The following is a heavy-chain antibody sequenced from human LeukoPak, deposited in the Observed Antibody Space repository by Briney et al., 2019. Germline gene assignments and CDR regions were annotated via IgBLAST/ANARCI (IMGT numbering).Heavy chain of an antibody. CDR2: IYYSGST. CDR1: GGSISSGGYY. J-gene: IGHJ5*02. D-gene: IGHD2-21*02. Sequence: SQTLSLTCTVSGGSISSGGYYWSWIRQHPGKGLEWIGYIYYSGSTYYNPSLKSRVIISVDTSKNQFSLKLSSVTAADTAVYYCARDSSAVVTARYNWFDPWGQGTLVTVSS. CDR3: ARDSSAVVTARYNWFDP. V-gene: IGHV4-31*03.